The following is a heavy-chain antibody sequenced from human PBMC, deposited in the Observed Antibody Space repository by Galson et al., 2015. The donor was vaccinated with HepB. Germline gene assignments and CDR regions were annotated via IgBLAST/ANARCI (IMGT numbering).Heavy chain of an antibody. J-gene: IGHJ4*02. Sequence: SLRLSCAASGFTFSSYSMNWVRQAPGKGLEWVSYISSSSTIYYADSVKGRFTVSRDNAKNSLYLQMNSLRDEDTAVYYCARRRNSGYDYWGQGALVTVSS. CDR2: ISSSSTI. CDR3: ARRRNSGYDY. V-gene: IGHV3-48*02. D-gene: IGHD5-12*01. CDR1: GFTFSSYS.